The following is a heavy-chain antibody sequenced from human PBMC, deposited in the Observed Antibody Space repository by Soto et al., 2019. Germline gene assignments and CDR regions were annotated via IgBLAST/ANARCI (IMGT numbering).Heavy chain of an antibody. D-gene: IGHD2-21*01. Sequence: ASVMGSCETSGYTFVDYFIHWVRQAPGQWLEWMGIISLRHHSTSYAQKFQDRLSVTRDPSSTTIYMELSSLRSEDTAVYYCARELYSCGAECLYYMDYWGQGTAGNVYS. CDR3: ARELYSCGAECLYYMDY. V-gene: IGHV1-46*01. CDR1: GYTFVDYF. J-gene: IGHJ4*02. CDR2: ISLRHHST.